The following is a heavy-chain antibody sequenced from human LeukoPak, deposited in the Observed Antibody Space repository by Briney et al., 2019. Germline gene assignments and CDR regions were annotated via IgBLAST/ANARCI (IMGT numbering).Heavy chain of an antibody. Sequence: SQTLSLTCTVSGGSISSGSYYWSWIRQPAGKGLEWIGHIYTSGNGNYNPSLKSRVTISIDTSKNQFSLKLSSVTAADTALYFCARDLGPYNWFDPWGQETLVTVSS. CDR2: IYTSGNG. D-gene: IGHD7-27*01. J-gene: IGHJ5*02. CDR3: ARDLGPYNWFDP. V-gene: IGHV4-61*09. CDR1: GGSISSGSYY.